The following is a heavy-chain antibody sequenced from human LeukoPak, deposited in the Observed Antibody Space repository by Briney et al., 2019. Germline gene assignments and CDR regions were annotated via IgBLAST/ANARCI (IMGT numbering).Heavy chain of an antibody. J-gene: IGHJ4*02. D-gene: IGHD1-26*01. V-gene: IGHV4-4*02. CDR1: GDSINSFDW. Sequence: PSETLSLTCAVSGDSINSFDWWSWVRQSPARGLEWIGEIYHSGGTNYNPSLKSRVTISIDKSKNQLSLKLTSVTAADTAVYFCVGNGCYALDSWGQGTLVTVSS. CDR3: VGNGCYALDS. CDR2: IYHSGGT.